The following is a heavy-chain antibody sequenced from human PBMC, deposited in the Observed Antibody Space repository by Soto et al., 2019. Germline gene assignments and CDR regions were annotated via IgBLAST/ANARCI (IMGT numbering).Heavy chain of an antibody. Sequence: PSETLSVTCTVSGGSVSSSTYYWGWIRQPPGKGLEWIASIYYSGSTYYNPSLESRVTISVDTSKNQFSLKLSSVTAADTAVYYCAILRGYLDYWGHGTLVTVSS. CDR3: AILRGYLDY. V-gene: IGHV4-39*01. CDR1: GGSVSSSTYY. J-gene: IGHJ4*01. D-gene: IGHD2-15*01. CDR2: IYYSGST.